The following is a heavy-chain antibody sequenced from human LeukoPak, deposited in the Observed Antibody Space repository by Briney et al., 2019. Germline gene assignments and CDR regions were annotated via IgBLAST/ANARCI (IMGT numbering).Heavy chain of an antibody. CDR1: GGTFSSYA. V-gene: IGHV1-69*04. Sequence: GASVKVSCKASGGTFSSYAISWVRQAPGQGLEWMGRIIPILGIANYAQKFQGRVTITADKSTSTAYMELSSLRSEDTAVYYCARLREGYYSSTSCQGSYGMDVWGQGTTVTVSS. J-gene: IGHJ6*02. CDR2: IIPILGIA. D-gene: IGHD2-2*01. CDR3: ARLREGYYSSTSCQGSYGMDV.